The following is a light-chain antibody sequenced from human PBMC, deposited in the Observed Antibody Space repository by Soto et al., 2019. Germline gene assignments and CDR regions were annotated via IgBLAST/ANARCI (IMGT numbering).Light chain of an antibody. J-gene: IGLJ1*01. CDR2: SNN. CDR3: AAWDDSLYV. V-gene: IGLV1-44*01. CDR1: SSNIGRNT. Sequence: QSVLTQPPSASGTPGQRVTISCFGSSSNIGRNTVNWYQQLPGTAPKLLIYSNNQRPSGVPVRFSGSKSGTSASLAISGLQSEDEADYYCAAWDDSLYVFGTGTKLTVL.